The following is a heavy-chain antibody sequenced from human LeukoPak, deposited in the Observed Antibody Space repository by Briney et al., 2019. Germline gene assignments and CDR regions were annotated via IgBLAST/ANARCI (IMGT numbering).Heavy chain of an antibody. J-gene: IGHJ4*02. CDR1: GYTFINHA. CDR3: ARRLGRSFDY. D-gene: IGHD2-21*01. Sequence: ASVKVSCKASGYTFINHAIHWVRQAPGQRLEWMGWINIGNGNTKYSQNFQGRITITRDTSATTAYMDLSSLRSEDTAMYYCARRLGRSFDYWGRGTLVTVSS. V-gene: IGHV1-3*04. CDR2: INIGNGNT.